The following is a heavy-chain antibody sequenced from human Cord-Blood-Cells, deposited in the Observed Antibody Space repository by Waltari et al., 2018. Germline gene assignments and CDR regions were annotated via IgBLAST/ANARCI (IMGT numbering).Heavy chain of an antibody. Sequence: QLQLQASGPGLVKPSETLSLTCTVSGGSISSSSYYWGWLRQPPGKGLEWIGSIYYSGSTYYNPSLKSRVTISVDTSKNQFSLKLSSVTAADTAVYYCARLLLGAGDYWGQGTLVTVSS. J-gene: IGHJ4*02. CDR2: IYYSGST. D-gene: IGHD3-16*01. CDR3: ARLLLGAGDY. V-gene: IGHV4-39*01. CDR1: GGSISSSSYY.